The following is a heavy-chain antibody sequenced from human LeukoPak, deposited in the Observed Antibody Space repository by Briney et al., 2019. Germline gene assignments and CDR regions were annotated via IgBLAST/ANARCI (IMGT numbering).Heavy chain of an antibody. CDR1: GYSISSGYY. CDR2: IYHSGST. D-gene: IGHD2-21*01. V-gene: IGHV4-38-2*01. CDR3: ARHIQSFYYYYYMDV. Sequence: SEALSLTCAVSGYSISSGYYWGWIRQPPGKGLEWIGSIYHSGSTYYNPSLKSRVTISVDTSKNQFSLKLSSVTAADTAVYYCARHIQSFYYYYYMDVWGKGTTVTVSS. J-gene: IGHJ6*03.